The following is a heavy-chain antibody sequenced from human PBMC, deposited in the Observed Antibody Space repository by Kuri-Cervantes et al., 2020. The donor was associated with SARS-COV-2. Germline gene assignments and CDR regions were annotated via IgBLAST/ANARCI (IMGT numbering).Heavy chain of an antibody. CDR3: ARADNGANWFDP. V-gene: IGHV4-61*09. Sequence: SETLSLTCTVSGGSISSGSYYWSWIRQPAGKGLEWIGHIYTSGSTNYNPSLKSRVTISVDTSKNQFSLKLSSVTAADTAVYYCARADNGANWFDPWGQGTLVTVSS. D-gene: IGHD1-14*01. CDR1: GGSISSGSYY. J-gene: IGHJ5*02. CDR2: IYTSGST.